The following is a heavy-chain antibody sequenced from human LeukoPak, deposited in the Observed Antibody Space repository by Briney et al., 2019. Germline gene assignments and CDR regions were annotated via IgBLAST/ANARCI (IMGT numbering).Heavy chain of an antibody. J-gene: IGHJ5*02. CDR3: ARHVWPAAELNWFDP. CDR2: IYHSGST. CDR1: GYSISSGYY. D-gene: IGHD2-2*01. Sequence: SETLSLTCAVSGYSISSGYYWGWIRQPPGKGLEWIGSIYHSGSTYYNPSLKSRVTISVDTSKNQFSLKLSSVTAADTAVYYCARHVWPAAELNWFDPWGQGALVTVSS. V-gene: IGHV4-38-2*01.